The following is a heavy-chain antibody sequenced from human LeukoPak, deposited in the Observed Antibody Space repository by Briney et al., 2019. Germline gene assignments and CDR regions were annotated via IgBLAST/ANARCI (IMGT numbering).Heavy chain of an antibody. CDR1: GFTFSSYG. J-gene: IGHJ4*02. CDR3: ARKRGQYSSSRGVLDY. D-gene: IGHD6-6*01. V-gene: IGHV3-33*01. Sequence: GGSLRLSCAASGFTFSSYGMHWVRQAPGKGLEWVAVIWYDGSNKYYAASVKGRFTISRDNSKNTLYLQMNSLRAEDTAVYYCARKRGQYSSSRGVLDYWGQGTLVTVSS. CDR2: IWYDGSNK.